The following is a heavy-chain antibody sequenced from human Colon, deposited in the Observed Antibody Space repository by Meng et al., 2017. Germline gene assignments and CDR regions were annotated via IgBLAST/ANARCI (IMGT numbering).Heavy chain of an antibody. Sequence: VRLRESGPGLGRPSETLSLTCSVSGGSVSSGSHYGSWIRQPPGKGLEWIGEIDYSRSINYYPSLKSRVTMSVDTSKNQFSLNLSSVTAADTAVYYCAGGPWELDYWGQGTLVTVSS. CDR2: IDYSRSI. CDR3: AGGPWELDY. CDR1: GGSVSSGSHY. J-gene: IGHJ4*02. V-gene: IGHV4-61*01. D-gene: IGHD1-26*01.